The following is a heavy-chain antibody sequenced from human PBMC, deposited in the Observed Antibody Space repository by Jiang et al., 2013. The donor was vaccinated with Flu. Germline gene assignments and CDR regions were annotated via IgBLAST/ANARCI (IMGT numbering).Heavy chain of an antibody. J-gene: IGHJ4*02. Sequence: LTCTVSGGSISSYYWSWIRQAPTGRDWSGLGISITVGAPTTTPPLKSRVTISVDTSKNQFSLKLSSVTAADTAVYYCARENRYGGNSFDYWGQGTLVTVSS. V-gene: IGHV4-59*01. CDR3: ARENRYGGNSFDY. CDR2: SITVGAP. D-gene: IGHD4-23*01. CDR1: GGSISSYY.